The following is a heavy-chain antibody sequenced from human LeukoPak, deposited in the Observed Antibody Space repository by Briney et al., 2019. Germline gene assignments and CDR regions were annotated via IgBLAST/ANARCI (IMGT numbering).Heavy chain of an antibody. Sequence: PGGSLRLSCAASRFIFSSAWMSWVRQAPGKGLEWVGRIKNEAEGGTSGYAAPVKGRFTIWRDDSKNMLYLQMNSLRSEDTAVYYCAALDLWGRGTLVTVSS. J-gene: IGHJ2*01. CDR3: AALDL. V-gene: IGHV3-15*01. CDR1: RFIFSSAW. CDR2: IKNEAEGGTS.